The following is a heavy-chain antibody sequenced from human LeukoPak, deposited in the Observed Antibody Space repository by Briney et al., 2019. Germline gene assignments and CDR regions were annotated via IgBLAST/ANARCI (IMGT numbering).Heavy chain of an antibody. CDR2: TYYRSKWHN. Sequence: SQTLSLTCAISGDSVASNSAAWNWIRQSPSRGLEWLGRTYYRSKWHNEYAASVKSRITINPDTSKNQFSLQLNSVTPEDAAVYYCARLVGGGVDSWGQGTLVTVSS. CDR1: GDSVASNSAA. J-gene: IGHJ4*02. CDR3: ARLVGGGVDS. D-gene: IGHD2-8*02. V-gene: IGHV6-1*01.